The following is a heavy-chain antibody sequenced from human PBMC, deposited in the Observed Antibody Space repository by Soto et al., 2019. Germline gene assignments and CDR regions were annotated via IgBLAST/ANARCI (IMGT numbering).Heavy chain of an antibody. CDR1: ESTVSRDW. Sequence: EVHLVESGGGLVQTGGSLRLSCAIFESTVSRDWMNWVRQAPGKGLEWVAHINQDGSEKYYVDSVKGRFTISRDNAKKSLYLQMNSLGRADTAMYSCSGGVGDAFWGQGTLVTVSS. CDR2: INQDGSEK. V-gene: IGHV3-7*04. J-gene: IGHJ4*02. D-gene: IGHD1-26*01. CDR3: SGGVGDAF.